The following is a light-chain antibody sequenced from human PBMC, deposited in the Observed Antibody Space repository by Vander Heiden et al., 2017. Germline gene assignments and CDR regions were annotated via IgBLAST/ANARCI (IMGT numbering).Light chain of an antibody. CDR3: TQGTHWPYT. CDR2: EAS. V-gene: IGKV2-30*01. J-gene: IGKJ2*01. CDR1: QSVDYSDGNTY. Sequence: EVVMTQSLLSLSVTLCQPASIPRRPSQSVDYSDGNTYMNWFQQRPGQAPRRLIYEASKRDSGIPDRFSGSGSGTDFTLKISRVEAEDVGVYYCTQGTHWPYTFGQGTKLEIK.